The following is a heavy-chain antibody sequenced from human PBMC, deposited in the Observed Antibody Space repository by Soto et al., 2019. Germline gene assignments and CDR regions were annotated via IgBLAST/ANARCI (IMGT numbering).Heavy chain of an antibody. CDR1: GFSVTTYV. D-gene: IGHD1-26*01. Sequence: GGSLTLSCAASGFSVTTYVMHWVRQPQGKGLEWVAVISHDGSYKYYGDAVKGRFTISRDTSKNAVYLEMNSLRPEDTAVYYCAKGLLAIVGTTLPRDAFNIWGQGTMVTVSS. J-gene: IGHJ3*02. V-gene: IGHV3-30*18. CDR2: ISHDGSYK. CDR3: AKGLLAIVGTTLPRDAFNI.